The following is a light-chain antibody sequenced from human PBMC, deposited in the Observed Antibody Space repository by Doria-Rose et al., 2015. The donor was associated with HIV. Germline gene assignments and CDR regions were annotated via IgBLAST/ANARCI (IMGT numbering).Light chain of an antibody. CDR1: RSFSSTY. CDR2: DGS. V-gene: IGKV3-20*01. J-gene: IGKJ1*01. CDR3: HQYGTSWT. Sequence: LTQSPGTLSLSPGARATLSCRASRSFSSTYLAWYQQKPGQAPSLLIYDGSTRATGIPDRFSASGSGTDFTLTINRLEPEDFALYYCHQYGTSWTFGQGTNVEI.